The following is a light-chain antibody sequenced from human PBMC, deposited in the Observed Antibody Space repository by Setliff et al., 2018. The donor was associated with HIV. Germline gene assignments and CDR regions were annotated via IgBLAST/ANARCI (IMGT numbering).Light chain of an antibody. Sequence: LAQPASVSGSPGQSITISCTGATSDVGGYNYVSWYQQHPGKAPKLIIYEVKNRPSGVSNRSSGSKSGNTASLTISGLQAEDEADYYCSSYAITNTLPFGTGTKGTVL. CDR3: SSYAITNTLP. J-gene: IGLJ1*01. CDR2: EVK. V-gene: IGLV2-14*01. CDR1: TSDVGGYNY.